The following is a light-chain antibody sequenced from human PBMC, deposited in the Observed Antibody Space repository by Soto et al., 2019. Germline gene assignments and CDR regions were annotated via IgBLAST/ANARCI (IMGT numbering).Light chain of an antibody. Sequence: QTVVTQPPSASGTPGQRVTISCSGSSSNIGSNTINWYQQLPGTAPKLLIYASKQRPSGVPDRFSGSKSGTSASLAISGLQSEDEADYYCAAWDDSLNRVALGGGTKLTVL. CDR1: SSNIGSNT. J-gene: IGLJ2*01. CDR3: AAWDDSLNRVA. CDR2: ASK. V-gene: IGLV1-44*01.